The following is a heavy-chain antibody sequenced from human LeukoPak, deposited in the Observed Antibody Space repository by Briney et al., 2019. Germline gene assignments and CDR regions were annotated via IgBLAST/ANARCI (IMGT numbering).Heavy chain of an antibody. J-gene: IGHJ3*02. Sequence: ASVKVSCKVSGYTLTELSMHWVRQAPGKGLEWMGGFDPEDGETIYAQKFQGRVTMTEDTSTDTAYMELSSLRSEDTAVYYCATEGTPLPGYCRGGSCYSGDFDIWGQGTMVTVSS. D-gene: IGHD2-15*01. CDR3: ATEGTPLPGYCRGGSCYSGDFDI. V-gene: IGHV1-24*01. CDR1: GYTLTELS. CDR2: FDPEDGET.